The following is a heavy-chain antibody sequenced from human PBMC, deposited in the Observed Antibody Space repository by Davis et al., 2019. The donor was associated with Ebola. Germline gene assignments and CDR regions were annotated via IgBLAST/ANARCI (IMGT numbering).Heavy chain of an antibody. J-gene: IGHJ4*02. CDR2: INVNNGNT. V-gene: IGHV1-3*01. Sequence: ASVKVSCKASGSTLRSYAMHWVRQAPGQRLEWMGWINVNNGNTKYSQRFQGRVTITRDTFASTAFLELSSLRSEDTAVYYCARVAYYYDSRGFDSWGQGTLVTVS. CDR1: GSTLRSYA. D-gene: IGHD3-22*01. CDR3: ARVAYYYDSRGFDS.